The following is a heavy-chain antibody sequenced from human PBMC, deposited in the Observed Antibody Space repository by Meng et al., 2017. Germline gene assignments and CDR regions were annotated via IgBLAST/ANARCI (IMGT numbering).Heavy chain of an antibody. CDR2: INTYNGKT. CDR3: ATRGNPYLNC. V-gene: IGHV1-18*01. CDR1: GYTLSSDG. Sequence: QGQRVQLGAEVKKPGASVKVSCEASGYTLSSDGFSWVRQAPGQGLEWLGWINTYNGKTGYAQKFQGRITMTTDTFTSTAYMELRNLRSDDTAVYYCATRGNPYLNCWGQGTLVTVSS. J-gene: IGHJ4*02.